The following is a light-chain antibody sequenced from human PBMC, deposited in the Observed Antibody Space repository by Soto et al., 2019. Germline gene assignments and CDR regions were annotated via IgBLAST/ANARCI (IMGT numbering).Light chain of an antibody. CDR2: GAS. CDR3: QQHGTSPYT. J-gene: IGKJ2*01. V-gene: IGKV3-20*01. Sequence: LSCWASQSLRSSYLAWYQRKPGQAPRLLMFGASRRATGIPDRFNGSGSGTDFILTISRLEPEDVAVYYCQQHGTSPYTLGQGTVLEIK. CDR1: QSLRSSY.